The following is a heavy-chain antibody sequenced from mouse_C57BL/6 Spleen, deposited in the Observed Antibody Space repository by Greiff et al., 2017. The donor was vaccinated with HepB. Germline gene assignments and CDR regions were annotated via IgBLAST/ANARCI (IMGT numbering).Heavy chain of an antibody. Sequence: QVQLKQPGAELVKPGASVKLSCKASGYTFTSYWMHWVKQRPGQGLEWIGMIHPNSGSTNYNEKFKSKATLTVDKSSSTAYMQLSSLTSEDSAVYYCARWAYDYYYFDYWGQGTTLTVSS. J-gene: IGHJ2*01. D-gene: IGHD2-4*01. V-gene: IGHV1-64*01. CDR1: GYTFTSYW. CDR2: IHPNSGST. CDR3: ARWAYDYYYFDY.